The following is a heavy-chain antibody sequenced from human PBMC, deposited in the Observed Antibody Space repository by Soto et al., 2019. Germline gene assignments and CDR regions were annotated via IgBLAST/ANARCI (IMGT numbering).Heavy chain of an antibody. Sequence: ASVKVCCKASGGTFTNYAFSWVRQAPGQGLEWMGGIIPIFGTPDYAQKFQGRVTITADESTRTASMELSSLRSDDTAVYYCARERSVGYCITTTCPKPFYYYAMDVWGQGTTVTVSS. J-gene: IGHJ6*02. CDR2: IIPIFGTP. CDR1: GGTFTNYA. V-gene: IGHV1-69*13. CDR3: ARERSVGYCITTTCPKPFYYYAMDV. D-gene: IGHD2-2*01.